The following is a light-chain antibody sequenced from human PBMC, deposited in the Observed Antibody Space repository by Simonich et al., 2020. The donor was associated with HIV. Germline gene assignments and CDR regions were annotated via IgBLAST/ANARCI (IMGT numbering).Light chain of an antibody. V-gene: IGLV4-69*01. Sequence: QLVLTQSPSTSASLGASVNLTCTLSSGPSTYAIAWHQQQPEKGPRYLMKLNSDGSHSKGHGIPDRFLGSSSGAERYLTISSLQSEDEADYYCQTWGTGFHVFGTGTKVTVL. J-gene: IGLJ1*01. CDR3: QTWGTGFHV. CDR2: LNSDGSH. CDR1: SGPSTYA.